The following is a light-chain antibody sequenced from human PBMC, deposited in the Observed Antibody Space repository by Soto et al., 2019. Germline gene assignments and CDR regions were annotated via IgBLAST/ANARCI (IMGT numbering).Light chain of an antibody. CDR3: QQSSYFPFT. Sequence: DIQMTQSPSFVSASVGDRVTITCRASQSVTTWLAWYQQRPVKAPRLLIHSASSLRSGVPSRFSGSGSGAEFTLTIGSLHPEDEATYFCQQSSYFPFTFGPGTTVAI. CDR2: SAS. J-gene: IGKJ3*01. CDR1: QSVTTW. V-gene: IGKV1-12*01.